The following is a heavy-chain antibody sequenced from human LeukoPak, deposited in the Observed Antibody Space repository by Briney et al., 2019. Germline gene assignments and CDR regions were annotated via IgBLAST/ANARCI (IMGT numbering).Heavy chain of an antibody. J-gene: IGHJ6*03. V-gene: IGHV3-74*01. CDR2: INTDGSIT. CDR1: GFTFSSYW. D-gene: IGHD3-3*01. Sequence: PGGSLRLSCAASGFTFSSYWMHWVRQAPGKGLVWVSRINTDGSITTYADSVKGRFTISRDNAENKLYLQTNRLRLENTDVYYCSRDPDHDFWIGYSYYKMDVWGKGTTVTVSS. CDR3: SRDPDHDFWIGYSYYKMDV.